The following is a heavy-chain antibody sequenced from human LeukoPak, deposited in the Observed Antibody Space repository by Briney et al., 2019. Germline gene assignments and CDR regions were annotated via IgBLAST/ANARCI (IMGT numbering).Heavy chain of an antibody. V-gene: IGHV3-30*04. J-gene: IGHJ3*02. CDR2: ISYDGNNK. D-gene: IGHD5-18*01. Sequence: GGSLRLSCAASGFTFSSNAMHWVRQAPGKGLEWVAIISYDGNNKYYADSVKGRFTISRDNSKNTLYLKMNSLRTEDTAVYYCARDPKGGYSYGWGAFDIWGHGTMVTVSS. CDR1: GFTFSSNA. CDR3: ARDPKGGYSYGWGAFDI.